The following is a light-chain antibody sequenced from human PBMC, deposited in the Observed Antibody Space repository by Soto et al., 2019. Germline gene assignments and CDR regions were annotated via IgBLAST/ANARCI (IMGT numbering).Light chain of an antibody. CDR3: QQLHDYPIT. J-gene: IGKJ5*01. V-gene: IGKV3D-15*01. CDR1: QSVGSD. Sequence: EIVMTQSPSTLSVSPVERCTLSFRASQSVGSDLAWYQQKPGQAPRLVIYDIFTRATGVPTSISGSGSGTEFTLTISSLQPEDFATYYCQQLHDYPITFGQGTRLEIK. CDR2: DIF.